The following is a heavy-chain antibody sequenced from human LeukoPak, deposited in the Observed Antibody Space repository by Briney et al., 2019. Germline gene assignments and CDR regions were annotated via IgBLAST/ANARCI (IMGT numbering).Heavy chain of an antibody. J-gene: IGHJ3*02. D-gene: IGHD4-11*01. V-gene: IGHV1-69*05. CDR1: GGSFMRSA. Sequence: ASVNVSCKASGGSFMRSAISWVRQTPGQGLEWMGGIIPMFGTPNYAQKFRGRVSMTTEESTSTAYMELSSLTSEDTAVYYCTKTSQSPVTPGAFDIWGQGTMVTVSS. CDR2: IIPMFGTP. CDR3: TKTSQSPVTPGAFDI.